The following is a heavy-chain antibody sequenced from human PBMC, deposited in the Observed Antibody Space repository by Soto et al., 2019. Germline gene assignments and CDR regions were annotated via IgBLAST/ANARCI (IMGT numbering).Heavy chain of an antibody. CDR1: GGSFSGYY. CDR3: ATAVDTAMVKNYYGMDV. CDR2: INHSGST. D-gene: IGHD5-18*01. J-gene: IGHJ6*02. Sequence: SETLSLTGAVYGGSFSGYYWSWIRQPPGKGLEWIGEINHSGSTNYNPSLKSRVAISVDTSKNQFSLKLSSVTAADTAVYYCATAVDTAMVKNYYGMDVWGQGTTVTVSS. V-gene: IGHV4-34*01.